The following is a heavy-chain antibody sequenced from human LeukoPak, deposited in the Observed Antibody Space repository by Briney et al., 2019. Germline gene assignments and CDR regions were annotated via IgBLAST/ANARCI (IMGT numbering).Heavy chain of an antibody. CDR3: ARTPGMVVVKTFYCMDV. Sequence: GASVKVSCKASGYTFTSDGISWVRQAPGQGLEWVGWIGTYKGNTNYAQMFQGRVTMTTDTSTSTAYMELKNLRSDDTAVYYCARTPGMVVVKTFYCMDVWGQGTTVTVSS. V-gene: IGHV1-18*01. CDR2: IGTYKGNT. J-gene: IGHJ6*02. CDR1: GYTFTSDG. D-gene: IGHD3-22*01.